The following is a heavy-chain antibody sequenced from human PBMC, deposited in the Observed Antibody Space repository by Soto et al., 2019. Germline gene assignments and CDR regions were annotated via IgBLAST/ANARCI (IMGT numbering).Heavy chain of an antibody. D-gene: IGHD3-16*02. CDR1: GVSISGTSYY. CDR2: IYYSGET. Sequence: QLQLQESGPGLVKPSETLSLTCTVSGVSISGTSYYCGWIRQTPAKGLEWIGTIYYSGETFYNPSLKSRVTISIDTYKNHFSLNLTSVTAADTAIYYCASHGSFWGQGALVTVSS. J-gene: IGHJ1*01. CDR3: ASHGSF. V-gene: IGHV4-39*02.